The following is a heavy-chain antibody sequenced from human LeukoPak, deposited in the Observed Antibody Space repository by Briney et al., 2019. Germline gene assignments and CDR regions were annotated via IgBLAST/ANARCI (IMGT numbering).Heavy chain of an antibody. CDR3: ARQVSDYFYYYIDV. Sequence: SETLSLTCSVSGGSISSSSYYWIWIRQPPGKGLEWVGSIYYSGTTYYNSSLKSRVTISEDTSKNRFSLMLTSVTAADTAVYYCARQVSDYFYYYIDVWGEGTTVIVPS. V-gene: IGHV4-39*01. CDR1: GGSISSSSYY. J-gene: IGHJ6*03. CDR2: IYYSGTT.